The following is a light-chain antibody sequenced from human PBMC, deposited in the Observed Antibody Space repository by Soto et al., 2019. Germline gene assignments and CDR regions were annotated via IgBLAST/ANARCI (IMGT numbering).Light chain of an antibody. CDR2: TNS. J-gene: IGLJ1*01. Sequence: QAVVTQPPSASGTPGHSITIFCSGSGSNIGSNAVTWYQQLPRTAPRLLIYTNSQRPSGVPDRFSGSKSGTSASLAITGLQSGDEADYYCATWDDGLNGYVFGTGTKVTVL. V-gene: IGLV1-44*01. CDR3: ATWDDGLNGYV. CDR1: GSNIGSNA.